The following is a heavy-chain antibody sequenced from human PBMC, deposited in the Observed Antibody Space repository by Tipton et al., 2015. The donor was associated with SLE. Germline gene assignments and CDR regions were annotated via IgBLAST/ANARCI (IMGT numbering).Heavy chain of an antibody. Sequence: LRLSCAVYGGSFSGYYWSWIRQPPGKGLEWIGEINHSGSTNYNPSLKSRVTISVDTSKNQFSLKLSSVTAADTAVYYCARGRAVAGTSFDYWGQGTLVTVSS. D-gene: IGHD6-19*01. CDR1: GGSFSGYY. J-gene: IGHJ4*02. CDR2: INHSGST. CDR3: ARGRAVAGTSFDY. V-gene: IGHV4-34*01.